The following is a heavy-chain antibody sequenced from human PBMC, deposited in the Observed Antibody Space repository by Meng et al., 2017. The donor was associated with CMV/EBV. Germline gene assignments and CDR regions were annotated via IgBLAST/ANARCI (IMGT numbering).Heavy chain of an antibody. J-gene: IGHJ6*02. V-gene: IGHV1-2*02. CDR3: ARALQGYYYGMDV. D-gene: IGHD4-11*01. CDR1: GYTFTGYY. Sequence: ASVKVSCKASGYTFTGYYMHWVRQAPGQGLEWMGWINPNSGGTNYAQKFQGRVTMTRDTSISTAYMELSRLRSDDTAVYYCARALQGYYYGMDVWGQGTTVTVSS. CDR2: INPNSGGT.